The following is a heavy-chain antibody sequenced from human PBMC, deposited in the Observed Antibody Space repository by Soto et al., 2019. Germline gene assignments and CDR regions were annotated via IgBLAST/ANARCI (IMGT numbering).Heavy chain of an antibody. CDR2: ISSSSSYI. CDR3: ARDGRYYDSSGSRWSQSGSFDY. V-gene: IGHV3-21*01. J-gene: IGHJ4*02. Sequence: GGSLRLSCAASGFTFSSYSMNWVRQAPGKGLEWVSSISSSSSYIYYADSVKGRFTISRDNAKNSLYLQMNSLRAEDTAVYYCARDGRYYDSSGSRWSQSGSFDYWGQGTLVTVSP. CDR1: GFTFSSYS. D-gene: IGHD3-22*01.